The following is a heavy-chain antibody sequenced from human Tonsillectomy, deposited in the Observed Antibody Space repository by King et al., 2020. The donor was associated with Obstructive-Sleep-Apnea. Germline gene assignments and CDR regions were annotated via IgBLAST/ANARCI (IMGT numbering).Heavy chain of an antibody. Sequence: LQLQESGPGLVKPSETLSLTCTVSGGSLSSSSYYWGWIRQPPGKGLEWIGSIYYSGSTFYNPSLKSRVTISIDTSKSQFSLKLSSVTAADTAVYYCARPGTTVTPRAFDIWGQGSMVTVSS. V-gene: IGHV4-39*01. CDR1: GGSLSSSSYY. D-gene: IGHD4-17*01. CDR3: ARPGTTVTPRAFDI. J-gene: IGHJ3*02. CDR2: IYYSGST.